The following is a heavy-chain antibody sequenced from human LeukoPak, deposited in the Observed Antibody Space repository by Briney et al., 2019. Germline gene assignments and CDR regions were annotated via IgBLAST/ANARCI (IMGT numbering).Heavy chain of an antibody. CDR1: GGSFSGYY. D-gene: IGHD6-13*01. Sequence: SETLSLTCAVYGGSFSGYYWSWIRQPPGKGLEWIGEINHSGSTSYNPSLKSRVTISVDTSKNQLSLNLNSVTSADTAVYYCGKGFGSAWYGFFFGYWGQGSLVTVSS. CDR2: INHSGST. CDR3: GKGFGSAWYGFFFGY. J-gene: IGHJ4*02. V-gene: IGHV4-34*01.